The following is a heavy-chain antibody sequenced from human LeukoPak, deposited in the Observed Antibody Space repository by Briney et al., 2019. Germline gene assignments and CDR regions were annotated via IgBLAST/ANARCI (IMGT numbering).Heavy chain of an antibody. CDR3: ARDWASDGDYRFDY. CDR2: ISYDGSNK. CDR1: GFIFSSYT. J-gene: IGHJ4*02. D-gene: IGHD4-17*01. V-gene: IGHV3-30*04. Sequence: GGSLRLSCAASGFIFSSYTMSWVRQAPGKGLEWVAVISYDGSNKYYADSVKGRFTISRDNSKNTLYLQMNSLRAEDTAVYSCARDWASDGDYRFDYWGQGTLVTVSS.